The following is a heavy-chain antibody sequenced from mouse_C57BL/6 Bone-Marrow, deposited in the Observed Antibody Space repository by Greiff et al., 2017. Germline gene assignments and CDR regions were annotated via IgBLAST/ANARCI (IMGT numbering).Heavy chain of an antibody. V-gene: IGHV1-64*01. CDR1: GYTFTSYW. D-gene: IGHD2-3*01. CDR2: FHPNSGST. Sequence: QVQLQQPGAELVKPGASVKLSCKASGYTFTSYWMHWVKQRPGQGLEWIGMFHPNSGSTNYNEKFKSKATLTVEKSSSTAYMQLSSLTSEDSAVYYCASSYDGYYVGYFDYWGQGTTLTVSS. CDR3: ASSYDGYYVGYFDY. J-gene: IGHJ2*01.